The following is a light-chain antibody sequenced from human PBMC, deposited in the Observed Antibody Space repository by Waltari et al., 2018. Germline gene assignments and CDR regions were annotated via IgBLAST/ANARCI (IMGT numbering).Light chain of an antibody. Sequence: DIVMTQSPDSLAVSLGERATINCKSSQSVLFSTNNKNYLAWYQQKTGQPPKRLFYWASTRESWVPDRFSGSGSGTDFTLTISSLQAEDVAVYYCQQYRSTLWTFGQGTRVEIK. J-gene: IGKJ1*01. CDR2: WAS. V-gene: IGKV4-1*01. CDR1: QSVLFSTNNKNY. CDR3: QQYRSTLWT.